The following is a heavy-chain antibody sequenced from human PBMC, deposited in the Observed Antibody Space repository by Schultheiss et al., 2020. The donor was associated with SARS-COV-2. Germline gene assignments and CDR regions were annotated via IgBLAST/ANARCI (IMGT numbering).Heavy chain of an antibody. CDR1: GFTFSSYA. V-gene: IGHV3-23*03. CDR3: AKLARMVVIAPHYWYFDL. D-gene: IGHD2-21*01. J-gene: IGHJ2*01. Sequence: GGSLRLSCVASGFTFSSYAMIWVRQAPGKGLEWVSVIFRGDNTYYADSVKGRFTISRDNSKNTLYLQMNSLRAEDTAVYYCAKLARMVVIAPHYWYFDLWGRGTLVTSPQ. CDR2: IFRGDNT.